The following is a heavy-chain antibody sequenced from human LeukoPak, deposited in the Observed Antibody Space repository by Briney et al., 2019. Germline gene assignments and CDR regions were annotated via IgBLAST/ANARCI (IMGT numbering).Heavy chain of an antibody. D-gene: IGHD3-10*01. CDR1: GGSFSGYY. J-gene: IGHJ4*02. V-gene: IGHV4-34*01. Sequence: SETLSLTCAVYGGSFSGYYWSWIRQPPGKGLEWIGEINHSGSTNYNPSLKSRVTISVDTSKNQFSLKLSSVTAADTAVYYWARGRRKPTMVRGVKPYAFDYWGQGTLVTVSS. CDR3: ARGRRKPTMVRGVKPYAFDY. CDR2: INHSGST.